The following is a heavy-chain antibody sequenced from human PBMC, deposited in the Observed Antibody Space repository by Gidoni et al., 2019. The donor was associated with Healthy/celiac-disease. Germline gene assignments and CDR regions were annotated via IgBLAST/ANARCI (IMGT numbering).Heavy chain of an antibody. Sequence: EVQLLESGGGLVQRGGSLRLSCAASGFTFSSYAMSWVRQAPGKGLEWVSAISGSGGSTYYADSVKGRFTISRDNSKNTLYLQMNSLRAEDTAVYYCAKSLLPPSGSTGFDYWGQGTLVTVSS. CDR1: GFTFSSYA. V-gene: IGHV3-23*01. D-gene: IGHD3-22*01. CDR2: ISGSGGST. CDR3: AKSLLPPSGSTGFDY. J-gene: IGHJ4*02.